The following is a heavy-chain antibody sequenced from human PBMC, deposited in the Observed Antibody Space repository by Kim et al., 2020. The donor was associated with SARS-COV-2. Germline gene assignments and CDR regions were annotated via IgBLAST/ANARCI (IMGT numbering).Heavy chain of an antibody. CDR1: GFTFSSYW. J-gene: IGHJ4*01. CDR2: IKQDGSEK. D-gene: IGHD3-10*01. CDR3: ARDPPYYYGSGSYYNSG. V-gene: IGHV3-7*01. Sequence: GGSLRLSCAASGFTFSSYWMSWVRQAPGKGLEWVANIKQDGSEKYYVDSVKGRFTISRDNAKNSLYLQMNSLRAEDTAVYYCARDPPYYYGSGSYYNSGGGQGTLVTVSS.